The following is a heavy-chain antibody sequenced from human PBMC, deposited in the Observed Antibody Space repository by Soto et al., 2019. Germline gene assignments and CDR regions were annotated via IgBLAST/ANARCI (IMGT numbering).Heavy chain of an antibody. V-gene: IGHV3-43*01. CDR3: AKETRGYSGYFSDGMDV. CDR1: GFPFDDYT. CDR2: ISWDGGST. D-gene: IGHD5-12*01. J-gene: IGHJ6*02. Sequence: GGSLRLSCAASGFPFDDYTMHWVRQAPGKGLEWVSLISWDGGSTYYADSVKGRFTISRDNSKNSLYLQMNSLRTEDTALYYCAKETRGYSGYFSDGMDVWGQGTTVTVSS.